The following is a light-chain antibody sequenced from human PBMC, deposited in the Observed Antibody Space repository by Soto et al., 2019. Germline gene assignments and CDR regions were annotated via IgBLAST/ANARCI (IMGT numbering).Light chain of an antibody. CDR1: SSDIGASDY. Sequence: QSALTQPASVSGSPGQSITISCTGTSSDIGASDYVSWYQQHPAKAPKLIIYTVNYRPSGISSRFSGSKSGNTASLTISGLQAEDEGDYFCSSYAFFGGGTKLTVL. CDR2: TVN. J-gene: IGLJ2*01. V-gene: IGLV2-14*03. CDR3: SSYAF.